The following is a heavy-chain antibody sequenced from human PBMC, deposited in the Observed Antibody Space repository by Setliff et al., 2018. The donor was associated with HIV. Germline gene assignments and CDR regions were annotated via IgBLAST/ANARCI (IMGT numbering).Heavy chain of an antibody. CDR3: ARGQGCGGGCHYAFEM. CDR2: IYHSGNT. Sequence: SETLSLTCTVSGDSISSDLYWGWIRQPPGKGLEWIGSIYHSGNTYYMPSLQSRVTISVGMSKNQFSLNLNSVTAADTAVYYCARGQGCGGGCHYAFEMWGQGTMVTVSS. J-gene: IGHJ3*02. CDR1: GDSISSDLY. D-gene: IGHD2-21*02. V-gene: IGHV4-38-2*02.